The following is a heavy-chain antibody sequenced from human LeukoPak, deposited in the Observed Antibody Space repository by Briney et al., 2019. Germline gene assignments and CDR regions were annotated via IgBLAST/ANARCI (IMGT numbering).Heavy chain of an antibody. CDR1: GFSFTSYE. J-gene: IGHJ4*02. D-gene: IGHD2-8*01. CDR3: ARCNSRLVDH. Sequence: GGSLRLSCAASGFSFTSYEMNWVRQAPGKGLEWVSYISTGGITIYYADSVEGRFTIPRDNAKNSLYLQMNSLRAEDTAVYYCARCNSRLVDHWGQGTLVTVSS. CDR2: ISTGGITI. V-gene: IGHV3-48*03.